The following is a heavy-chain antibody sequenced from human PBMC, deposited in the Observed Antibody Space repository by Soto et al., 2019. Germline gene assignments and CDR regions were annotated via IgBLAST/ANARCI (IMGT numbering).Heavy chain of an antibody. J-gene: IGHJ6*02. CDR2: INPNSGGT. CDR3: ARVRRFVHPNYGMDV. CDR1: GYTFTGYY. Sequence: ASVKVSCKASGYTFTGYYMHWVRQAPGQGLEWMGWINPNSGGTNYAQKFQGRVTMTRDTSISTAYMELSRLRSDDTAVYYCARVRRFVHPNYGMDVWGQGTTVTGSS. V-gene: IGHV1-2*02. D-gene: IGHD3-10*01.